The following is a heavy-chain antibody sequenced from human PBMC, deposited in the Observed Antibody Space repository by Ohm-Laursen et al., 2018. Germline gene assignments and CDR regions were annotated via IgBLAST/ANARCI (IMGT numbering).Heavy chain of an antibody. CDR2: INPDSGGT. CDR3: ARSRYKWNYGYFDY. Sequence: ASVKVSCKASGYTFTGYHMHWVRQAPGQGLEWMGWINPDSGGTNYAQKFQGRVTMTRDTSISTAYMEVSRLRSDDTAVYYCARSRYKWNYGYFDYWGQGTLVIVSS. J-gene: IGHJ4*02. D-gene: IGHD1-7*01. V-gene: IGHV1-2*02. CDR1: GYTFTGYH.